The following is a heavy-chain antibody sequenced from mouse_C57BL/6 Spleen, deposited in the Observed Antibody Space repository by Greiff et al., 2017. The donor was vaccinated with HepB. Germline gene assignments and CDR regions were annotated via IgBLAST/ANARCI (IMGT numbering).Heavy chain of an antibody. V-gene: IGHV5-9*01. Sequence: VQLKESGGGLVKPGGSLKISCAASGFTFSSYTMSWVRQTPEKRLEWVATINGGGDNTYYPDSVKGRFTVSRDNAKNTLYLQMSSLRSEDTALYYCVRQWYFDYWGQGTTLTVSS. CDR1: GFTFSSYT. CDR2: INGGGDNT. CDR3: VRQWYFDY. J-gene: IGHJ2*01.